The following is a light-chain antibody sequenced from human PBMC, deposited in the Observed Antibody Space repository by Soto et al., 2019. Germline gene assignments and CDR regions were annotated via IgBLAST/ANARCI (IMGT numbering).Light chain of an antibody. CDR3: CSYAGSGTDNYV. CDR1: SSDIGTYNL. CDR2: EGI. V-gene: IGLV2-23*01. Sequence: QSALTQPASVSGSPGQSITISCTGISSDIGTYNLVSWYQHYPGKAPKLMIYEGIKRPSGVSNRFSGSKSGNTAFLTISGLQAEDEADYYCCSYAGSGTDNYVFGSGTKVTVL. J-gene: IGLJ1*01.